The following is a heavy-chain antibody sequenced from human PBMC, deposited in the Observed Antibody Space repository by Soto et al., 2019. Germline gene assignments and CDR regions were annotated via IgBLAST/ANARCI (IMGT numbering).Heavy chain of an antibody. CDR1: GFTFENYA. V-gene: IGHV3-9*01. Sequence: EVQLVESGGGLVQPGRSLRLSCAASGFTFENYAMHWVRQAPGKGLEWVSGISWHSGNIGYADSARGRFTISRDNAKNSLYLQMNSLRPEDTGLYYCAKDKLYSNYEHYFAYWGQGTLVTVSS. D-gene: IGHD4-4*01. CDR2: ISWHSGNI. J-gene: IGHJ4*02. CDR3: AKDKLYSNYEHYFAY.